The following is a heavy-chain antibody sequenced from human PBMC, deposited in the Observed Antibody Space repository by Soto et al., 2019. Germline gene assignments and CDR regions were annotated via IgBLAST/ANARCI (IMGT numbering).Heavy chain of an antibody. CDR3: ARDYDKKLVSYYYGMDV. CDR2: IIPIFGTA. D-gene: IGHD3-3*01. CDR1: GGTFSSYA. V-gene: IGHV1-69*05. Sequence: KVSCKASGGTFSSYAISWVRQAPGQGLEWMGGIIPIFGTANYAQKFQGRVTITTDEATSTAYMELSSLRSEDTAVYYCARDYDKKLVSYYYGMDVWGQGTTVTVSS. J-gene: IGHJ6*02.